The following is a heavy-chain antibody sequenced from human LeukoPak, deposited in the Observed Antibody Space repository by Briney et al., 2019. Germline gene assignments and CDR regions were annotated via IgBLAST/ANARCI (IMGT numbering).Heavy chain of an antibody. V-gene: IGHV3-7*01. D-gene: IGHD2-8*02. CDR3: ARDSGGFDY. CDR2: IKQDGSEK. CDR1: GFTFSSYW. Sequence: GGSLRLSCAASGFTFSSYWMTWVRQAPGKGLEWVANIKQDGSEKYSVDSVKGRFTISRDNARSSLHLQMNSLRAEDTALYYCARDSGGFDYWGQGTLVTVSS. J-gene: IGHJ4*02.